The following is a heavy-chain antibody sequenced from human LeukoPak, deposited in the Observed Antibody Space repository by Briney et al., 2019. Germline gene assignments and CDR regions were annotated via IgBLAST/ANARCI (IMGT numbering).Heavy chain of an antibody. V-gene: IGHV1-2*06. Sequence: GASVKVSCKASGYTFAGYYMHWVRQAPGQGLEWMGRINPNSGGTNYAQKFQGRVTMTRDTSISTAYMGLSRLRSDDTAVYYCASHYYDSSGYYYDQKYFQHWGQGTLVTVSS. CDR2: INPNSGGT. J-gene: IGHJ1*01. CDR1: GYTFAGYY. D-gene: IGHD3-22*01. CDR3: ASHYYDSSGYYYDQKYFQH.